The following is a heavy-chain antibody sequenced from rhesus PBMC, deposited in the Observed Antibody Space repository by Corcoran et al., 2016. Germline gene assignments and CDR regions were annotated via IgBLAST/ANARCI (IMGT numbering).Heavy chain of an antibody. D-gene: IGHD3-3*01. CDR1: GGSISSSY. CDR2: IYGSGSIT. J-gene: IGHJ4*01. CDR3: ASDGEYLDWLLSY. Sequence: QLQLQESGPGLGKPSATLSVTCAVSGGSISSSYWSWIRQAPGTGLEWIGYIYGSGSITNYNPSLKSRVTLSVDTSKNQLSLKLSSVTAADTAVYYCASDGEYLDWLLSYWGQGVLVTVSS. V-gene: IGHV4-169*02.